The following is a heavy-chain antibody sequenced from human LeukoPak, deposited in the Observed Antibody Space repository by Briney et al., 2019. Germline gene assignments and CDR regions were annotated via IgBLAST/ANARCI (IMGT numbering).Heavy chain of an antibody. CDR1: GGSISSYY. D-gene: IGHD4-17*01. Sequence: SETLSLTCTVSGGSISSYYWSWIRQPPGKGPEWIGYIYYSGSTNYNPSLKSRVTISVDTSKNQFSLKLSSVTAADTAVYYCARDQDYGDYGGYAFDIWGQGTMVTVSS. J-gene: IGHJ3*02. CDR2: IYYSGST. CDR3: ARDQDYGDYGGYAFDI. V-gene: IGHV4-59*01.